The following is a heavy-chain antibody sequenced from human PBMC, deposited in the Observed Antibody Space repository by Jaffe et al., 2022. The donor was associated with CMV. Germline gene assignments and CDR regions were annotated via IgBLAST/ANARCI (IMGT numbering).Heavy chain of an antibody. CDR3: AKGVLGIYAFDI. Sequence: EVQLVESGGGLVQPGRSLRLSCAASGFTFDDYAMHWVRQAPGKGLEWVSGISWNSGSIGYADSVKGRFTISRDNAKNSLYLQMNSLRAEDTALYYCAKGVLGIYAFDIWGQGTMVTVSS. D-gene: IGHD7-27*01. CDR1: GFTFDDYA. CDR2: ISWNSGSI. V-gene: IGHV3-9*01. J-gene: IGHJ3*02.